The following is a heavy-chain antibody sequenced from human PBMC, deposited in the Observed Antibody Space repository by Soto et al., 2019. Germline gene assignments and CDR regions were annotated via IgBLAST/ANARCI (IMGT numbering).Heavy chain of an antibody. Sequence: EVQLVESGGGLVQPGGSLRLSCGASGFTFRTYWLSWVRQVPGKGLEWVANINQDGSEKNYVDSVKGRFTISRDNAKNSLHLQMSSLRAEDTALYYCARDGSTSWYSYDYHGMDVWGQGTTFTVSS. CDR2: INQDGSEK. D-gene: IGHD5-18*01. CDR3: ARDGSTSWYSYDYHGMDV. V-gene: IGHV3-7*05. J-gene: IGHJ6*02. CDR1: GFTFRTYW.